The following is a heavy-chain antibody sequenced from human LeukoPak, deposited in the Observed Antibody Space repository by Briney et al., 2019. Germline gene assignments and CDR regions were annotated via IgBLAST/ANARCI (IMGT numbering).Heavy chain of an antibody. CDR1: GDSIKNGAYT. CDR3: ARQGTVSTTRGFDI. Sequence: SETLSLTCAVSGDSIKNGAYTWSWIRQPPGKGLEWIGDIYHSGSTNYNPSLKSRVTLSVDMSKNQFSLNLSSVTAADTAVYWCARQGTVSTTRGFDIWGQGTMVTVSS. CDR2: IYHSGST. J-gene: IGHJ3*02. V-gene: IGHV4-30-2*01. D-gene: IGHD5/OR15-5a*01.